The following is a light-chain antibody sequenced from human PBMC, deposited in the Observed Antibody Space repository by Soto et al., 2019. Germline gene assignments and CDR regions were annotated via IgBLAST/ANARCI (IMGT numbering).Light chain of an antibody. V-gene: IGKV3-11*01. J-gene: IGKJ1*01. Sequence: EIVLTQSPATLSLSPGDRATLSCRASQSVSSYLAWYQQRPGQAPRLLIYDASKRATGIPARFSGSGSGTDFTLTISSLEPEDFAVYYCQQRSNWPRTFGHGTKVEIK. CDR2: DAS. CDR1: QSVSSY. CDR3: QQRSNWPRT.